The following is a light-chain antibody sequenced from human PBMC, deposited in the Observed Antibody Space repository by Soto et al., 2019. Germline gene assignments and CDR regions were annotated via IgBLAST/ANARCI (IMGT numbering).Light chain of an antibody. CDR2: KAS. J-gene: IGKJ1*01. V-gene: IGKV1-5*03. Sequence: DIQMTQSPSTLSASVGDRVTIICRASQSISSWLAWYQQKPGKAPKVLIYKASSLESGAPSRISGSGSGTEFTLTISSLQPDDFATYYCQQYKSYPWTFGQGTKVEIK. CDR3: QQYKSYPWT. CDR1: QSISSW.